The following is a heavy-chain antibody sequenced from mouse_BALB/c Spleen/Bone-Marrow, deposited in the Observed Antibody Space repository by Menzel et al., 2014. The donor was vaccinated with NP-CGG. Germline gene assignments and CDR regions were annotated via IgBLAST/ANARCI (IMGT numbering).Heavy chain of an antibody. D-gene: IGHD1-2*01. CDR2: IDPANGNT. J-gene: IGHJ1*01. CDR3: ARGGTTATWYFDV. Sequence: EVKLMESGAELVKPGASVKLSCTASGFNIKETYMHWVKQRPEQGLEWIGRIDPANGNTKYDPKFQGKATITADTSSNTAYLQLSSLTSEDTAVYYCARGGTTATWYFDVWGAGTTVTVSS. V-gene: IGHV14-3*02. CDR1: GFNIKETY.